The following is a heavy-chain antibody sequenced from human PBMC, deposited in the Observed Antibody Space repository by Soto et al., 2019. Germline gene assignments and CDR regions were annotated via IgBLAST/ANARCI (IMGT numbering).Heavy chain of an antibody. D-gene: IGHD1-7*01. J-gene: IGHJ5*02. CDR2: INAGNGNT. CDR3: AFNWNYDDWFDP. Sequence: QVQLVQSGAEEKKPGASVKVSCKASGYTFTSYAMHWVRQAPGQRLEWMGWINAGNGNTKYSQKFQGRATITRDTAASTAYMELSSLRSEDTAVYYCAFNWNYDDWFDPWGQGTLVTVSS. V-gene: IGHV1-3*05. CDR1: GYTFTSYA.